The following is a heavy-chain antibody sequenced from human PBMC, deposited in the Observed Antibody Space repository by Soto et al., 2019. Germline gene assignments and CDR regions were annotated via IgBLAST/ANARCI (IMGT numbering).Heavy chain of an antibody. D-gene: IGHD3-3*01. CDR3: ARVLRFLEWLADYGMDV. J-gene: IGHJ6*02. CDR1: GGTFSSYA. Sequence: VKVSCKASGGTFSSYAISWVRQAPGQGLEWMGGIIPIFGTANYAQKFQGRVTITADESTSTAYMELSSLRSEDTAVYYCARVLRFLEWLADYGMDVWGQGTTVTVSS. V-gene: IGHV1-69*13. CDR2: IIPIFGTA.